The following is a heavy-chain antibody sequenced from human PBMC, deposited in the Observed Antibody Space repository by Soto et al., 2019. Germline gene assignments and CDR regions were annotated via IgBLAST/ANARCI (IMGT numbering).Heavy chain of an antibody. V-gene: IGHV3-9*01. CDR2: ISWNSGSI. J-gene: IGHJ3*02. CDR1: GFTFDDYA. D-gene: IGHD5-12*01. Sequence: EVQLVESGGGLVQPGRSLRLSCAASGFTFDDYAMHWVRQAPGKGLEWVSGISWNSGSIDYADSVKGRFTISRDNAKNSLYLQMNSLRAEDTALYYCAKDRSYSGYDWGAFDIWGQGTMVTVSS. CDR3: AKDRSYSGYDWGAFDI.